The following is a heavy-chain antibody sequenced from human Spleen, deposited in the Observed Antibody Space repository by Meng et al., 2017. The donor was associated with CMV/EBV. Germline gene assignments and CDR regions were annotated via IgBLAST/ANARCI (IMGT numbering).Heavy chain of an antibody. J-gene: IGHJ4*02. CDR2: ISYDGSNK. D-gene: IGHD4-11*01. CDR3: ARDGTYSNYGPDY. V-gene: IGHV3-30-3*01. Sequence: GESLKISCAASGFTFSSYAMHWVRQAPGKGLEWVAVISYDGSNKYYADSVKGRFTISRDNSKNTLYLQVNSLRAEDTAVYYCARDGTYSNYGPDYWGQGTLVTVSS. CDR1: GFTFSSYA.